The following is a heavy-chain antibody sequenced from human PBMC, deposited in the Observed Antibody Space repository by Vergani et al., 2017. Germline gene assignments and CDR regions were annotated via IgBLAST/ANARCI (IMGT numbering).Heavy chain of an antibody. J-gene: IGHJ3*02. CDR2: IIPILGIA. CDR1: GGTFSSYT. V-gene: IGHV1-69*02. Sequence: QVQLVQSGAEVKKPGSSVKVSCKASGGTFSSYTISWVRQAPGQGLEWMGRIIPILGIANYAQKFQGRVTITADKSTSTAYMELSSLRSEDTAVYYCARVMYSSGWYANDAFDIWGQGTMVTVSS. CDR3: ARVMYSSGWYANDAFDI. D-gene: IGHD6-19*01.